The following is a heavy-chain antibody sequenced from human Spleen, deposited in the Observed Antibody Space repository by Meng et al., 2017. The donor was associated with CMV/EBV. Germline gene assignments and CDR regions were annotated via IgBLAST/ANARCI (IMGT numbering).Heavy chain of an antibody. V-gene: IGHV3-30-3*01. Sequence: GGSLRLSCAASGFTFSSYAMSWARQAPGKGLEWVTFTTYDGSITYYADSVKGRFTISRDNSKNTLYLQMNSLRDEDTAVYYCARAMIIAARALDFWGQGTLVTVSS. CDR2: TTYDGSIT. D-gene: IGHD6-25*01. CDR3: ARAMIIAARALDF. J-gene: IGHJ4*02. CDR1: GFTFSSYA.